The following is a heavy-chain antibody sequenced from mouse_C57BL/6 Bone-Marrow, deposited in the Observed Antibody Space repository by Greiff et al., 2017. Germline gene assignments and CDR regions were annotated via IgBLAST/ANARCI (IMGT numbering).Heavy chain of an antibody. CDR1: GYTFTSYG. J-gene: IGHJ1*03. Sequence: VKLMESGAELARPGASVKLSCKASGYTFTSYGISWVKQRTGQGLEWIGEIYPRSGNTYYNEKLKGKATLTADKSSSTAYMELRSLTSEDSAVYFCERATVVAAHYWYFDVWGTGTTVTVSS. D-gene: IGHD1-1*01. V-gene: IGHV1-81*01. CDR2: IYPRSGNT. CDR3: ERATVVAAHYWYFDV.